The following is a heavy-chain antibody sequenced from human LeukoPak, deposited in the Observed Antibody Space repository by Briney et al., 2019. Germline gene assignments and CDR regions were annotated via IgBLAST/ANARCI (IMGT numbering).Heavy chain of an antibody. CDR3: ARAPSEIGGYYPEYFRH. CDR2: IKGDGKT. Sequence: GGSLRLSCAASGFTFSSDWMHGVRQAPGKGRGWVARIKGDGKTNYADSVKGRFTISRDNAKNTVSLQMNSLRAEDTGVYYCARAPSEIGGYYPEYFRHWGQGTLVTVSS. J-gene: IGHJ1*01. V-gene: IGHV3-74*01. D-gene: IGHD3-22*01. CDR1: GFTFSSDW.